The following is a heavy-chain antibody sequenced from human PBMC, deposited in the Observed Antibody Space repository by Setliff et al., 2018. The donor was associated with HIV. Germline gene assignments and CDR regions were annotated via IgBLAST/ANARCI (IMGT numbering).Heavy chain of an antibody. Sequence: SETLSLTCTVSDGSISNYYWSWIRQPPGKGLEWIGYISYSGSTNYNPSLKSRVTISVDTSKNHFSLKLTSVTTADSAVYFCAKAAPGIIPGFPEYFLHWGQGTLVTVS. CDR1: DGSISNYY. J-gene: IGHJ1*01. V-gene: IGHV4-59*01. D-gene: IGHD3-16*01. CDR3: AKAAPGIIPGFPEYFLH. CDR2: ISYSGST.